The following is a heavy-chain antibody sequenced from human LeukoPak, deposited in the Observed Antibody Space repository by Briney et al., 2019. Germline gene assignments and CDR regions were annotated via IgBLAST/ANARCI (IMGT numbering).Heavy chain of an antibody. V-gene: IGHV3-20*04. D-gene: IGHD1-26*01. CDR3: ARAKGPIVGATLDY. Sequence: RPGGSLRLSCAASGFTFSSYAMHWVRQAPGKGLEWVSGINWNGGSTGYADSVKGRFTISRDNAKNSLYLQMNSLRAEDTALYYCARAKGPIVGATLDYWGQGTLVTVSS. CDR1: GFTFSSYA. CDR2: INWNGGST. J-gene: IGHJ4*02.